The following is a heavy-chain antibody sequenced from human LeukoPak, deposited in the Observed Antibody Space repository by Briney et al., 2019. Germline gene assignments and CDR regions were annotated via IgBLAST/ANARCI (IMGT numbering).Heavy chain of an antibody. V-gene: IGHV3-30*03. CDR2: ISYDGSNK. J-gene: IGHJ6*02. CDR3: ARDDGEAYYYYGMDV. Sequence: GKSLRLSCAASGFTFSDYGMHWVRQAPGKGLEWVAVISYDGSNKYYADSVKGRFTISRDNSKNTLYLQMNSLRAEDTAVYYCARDDGEAYYYYGMDVWGQGTTVTVSS. CDR1: GFTFSDYG. D-gene: IGHD3-10*01.